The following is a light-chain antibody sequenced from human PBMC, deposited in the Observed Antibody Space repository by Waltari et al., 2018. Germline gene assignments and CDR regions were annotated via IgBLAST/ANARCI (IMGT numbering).Light chain of an antibody. J-gene: IGKJ1*01. V-gene: IGKV3-11*01. Sequence: EIVLTQSPATLSLSPGERATLSCRASQSVSSYLAWYQQKPGQAPRLLIYDASNRATGIPARFSGSGSGTDFTLSISSLQAEDVAVYYCQQAYRAPWTFGQGTKVEI. CDR3: QQAYRAPWT. CDR2: DAS. CDR1: QSVSSY.